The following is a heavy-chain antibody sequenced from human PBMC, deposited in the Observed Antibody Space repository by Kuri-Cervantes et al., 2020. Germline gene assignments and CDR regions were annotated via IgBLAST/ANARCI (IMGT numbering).Heavy chain of an antibody. V-gene: IGHV4-4*07. J-gene: IGHJ4*02. D-gene: IGHD3-10*01. CDR3: ARPTGSGSYYPFSY. CDR2: IYTSGDT. Sequence: SETLSLTCTVSGGSISSDYWSWIRQPAGKGLEWIGRIYTSGDTNYSPSLKSRVTISVDTSKNQFSLKLSSVTAADTAVYYCARPTGSGSYYPFSYWGQGTLVTVSS. CDR1: GGSISSDY.